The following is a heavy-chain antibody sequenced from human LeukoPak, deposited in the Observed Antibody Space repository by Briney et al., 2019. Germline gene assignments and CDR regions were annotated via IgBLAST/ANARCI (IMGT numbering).Heavy chain of an antibody. Sequence: PSGGSLRLSCAASGFMFHTYWMHWVRLAPGKGLVWVSRINPDGSSTDSADSVKGRFTISRDNAKNILYSQMNSLTVEDTGIFYCSRGRAYSYGQGGFDFWGQGSLVTVSS. CDR1: GFMFHTYW. CDR3: SRGRAYSYGQGGFDF. V-gene: IGHV3-74*01. J-gene: IGHJ4*02. D-gene: IGHD5-18*01. CDR2: INPDGSST.